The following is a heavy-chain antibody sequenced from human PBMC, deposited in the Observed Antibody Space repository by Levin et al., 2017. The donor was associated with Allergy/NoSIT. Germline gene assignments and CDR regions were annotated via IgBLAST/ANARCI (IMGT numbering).Heavy chain of an antibody. D-gene: IGHD1-26*01. J-gene: IGHJ3*02. CDR1: GYTFTDYW. Sequence: PAASVKVSCKASGYTFTDYWIHWVRQAPGQGLEWMGWIVTNNGGTNYAPRFQGRVTMTRDTSISTAYMELSRLSSDDRALYYCARGGSHHGFDIWGPGTLVTVSS. CDR2: IVTNNGGT. V-gene: IGHV1-2*02. CDR3: ARGGSHHGFDI.